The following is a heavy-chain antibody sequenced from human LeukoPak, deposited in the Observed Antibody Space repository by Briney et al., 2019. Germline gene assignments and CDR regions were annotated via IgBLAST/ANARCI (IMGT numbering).Heavy chain of an antibody. CDR3: ARGRITMVREGNFDY. CDR2: IIPIFGTA. D-gene: IGHD3-10*01. CDR1: GGTFSSYA. J-gene: IGHJ4*02. Sequence: SVKVSCKASGGTFSSYAISWVRQAPGQGLEWMGRIIPIFGTANYAQKFQGRVTITTDESTSTAYMELSSLRSEDTGVYYCARGRITMVREGNFDYWGQGTLVTVSS. V-gene: IGHV1-69*05.